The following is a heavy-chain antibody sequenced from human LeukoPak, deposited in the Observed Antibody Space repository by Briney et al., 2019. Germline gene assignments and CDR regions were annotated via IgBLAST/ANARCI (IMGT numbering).Heavy chain of an antibody. J-gene: IGHJ4*02. CDR2: IYPGDSDT. V-gene: IGHV5-51*01. CDR3: ARPRRWLQSGNYYFDY. CDR1: GYSFTSYW. D-gene: IGHD5-24*01. Sequence: RGESLKISCKGSGYSFTSYWIGWVRQMPGKGLEWMGIIYPGDSDTRYSPSFQGQVTISADKSISTAYLQWSSLKASDTAMYYCARPRRWLQSGNYYFDYWGQGTLVTVSS.